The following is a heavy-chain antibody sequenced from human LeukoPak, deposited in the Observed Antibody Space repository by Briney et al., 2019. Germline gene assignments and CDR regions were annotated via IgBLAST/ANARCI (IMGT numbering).Heavy chain of an antibody. J-gene: IGHJ4*02. D-gene: IGHD3-10*01. CDR2: IIPIFGTA. CDR3: ARAKYYYGSGSYAYFDY. Sequence: SVKVSCKASGGTFSSYAISWVRQAPGQGLEWMGGIIPIFGTANYAQKFQGRITITADESTSTAYMELSSLRSEDTAVYYCARAKYYYGSGSYAYFDYWGQGTLVTVSS. CDR1: GGTFSSYA. V-gene: IGHV1-69*13.